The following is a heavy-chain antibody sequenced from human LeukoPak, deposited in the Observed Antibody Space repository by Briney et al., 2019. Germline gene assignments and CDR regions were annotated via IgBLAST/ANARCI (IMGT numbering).Heavy chain of an antibody. CDR2: IYYSGST. Sequence: SETLSLTCTVSGGSISSRSYYWGWIRQPPGKGLEWIGYIYYSGSTNYNPSLKSRVTISLDTSENQFSLKLTSVTAADTAVYYCARSELLWFGGVNSGFDYWGQGTLVTVSS. D-gene: IGHD3-10*01. V-gene: IGHV4-61*05. CDR3: ARSELLWFGGVNSGFDY. J-gene: IGHJ4*02. CDR1: GGSISSRSYY.